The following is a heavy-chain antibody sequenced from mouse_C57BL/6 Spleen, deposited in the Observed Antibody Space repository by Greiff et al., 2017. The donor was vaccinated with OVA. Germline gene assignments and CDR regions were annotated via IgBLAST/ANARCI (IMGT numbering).Heavy chain of an antibody. Sequence: VQLKESGPGLVKPSQSLSLTCSVTGYSITSGYYWNWIRQFPGNKLEWMGYISYDGSNNYNPSLKNRISITRDTSKNQFFLKLNSVTTEDTATYYCASARGYDGYPVDYWGQGTTLTVSS. D-gene: IGHD2-3*01. CDR1: GYSITSGYY. J-gene: IGHJ2*01. CDR3: ASARGYDGYPVDY. CDR2: ISYDGSN. V-gene: IGHV3-6*01.